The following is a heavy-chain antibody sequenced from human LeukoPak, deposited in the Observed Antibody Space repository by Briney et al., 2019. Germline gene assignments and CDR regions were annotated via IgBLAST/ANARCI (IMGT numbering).Heavy chain of an antibody. CDR3: ARVGAVAGTGTFDY. J-gene: IGHJ4*02. D-gene: IGHD6-19*01. CDR2: IIPIFGTA. V-gene: IGHV1-69*13. Sequence: SVKVSCKASGGTFSSYAISWVRQAPGQGLEWMGGIIPIFGTANYAQKFQGRVTITADESTSTAYMELSSLRSEDTAVYYCARVGAVAGTGTFDYWGQGTLVTVSS. CDR1: GGTFSSYA.